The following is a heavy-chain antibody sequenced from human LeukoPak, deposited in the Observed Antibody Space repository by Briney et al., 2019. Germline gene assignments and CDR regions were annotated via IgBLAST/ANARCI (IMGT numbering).Heavy chain of an antibody. CDR1: GGSISSGGYY. Sequence: SETLSLTCTVSGGSISSGGYYWSWIRQHPGKGLEWIGYIYYSGSTYYNPSLKSRVTMSVDTSKNQFSLKLSSVTAADTAVYYCAREGQQITFGGVIVRRFFDYWGQGTLVTVSS. CDR2: IYYSGST. D-gene: IGHD3-16*02. V-gene: IGHV4-31*03. J-gene: IGHJ4*02. CDR3: AREGQQITFGGVIVRRFFDY.